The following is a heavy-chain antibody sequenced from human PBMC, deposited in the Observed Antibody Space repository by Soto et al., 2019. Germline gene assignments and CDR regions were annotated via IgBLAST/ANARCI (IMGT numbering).Heavy chain of an antibody. CDR3: AKDQGWELPYYYYGMDV. V-gene: IGHV3-30*18. Sequence: QVQLVESGGGVVQPGRSLRLSCAASGFTFSSYGMHWDRQAPGKGLEWVAVISYDGSNKYYADSVKGRFTISRDNSKNTLYLQMNSLRAEDTAVYYCAKDQGWELPYYYYGMDVWGQGTTVTVSS. D-gene: IGHD1-26*01. J-gene: IGHJ6*02. CDR1: GFTFSSYG. CDR2: ISYDGSNK.